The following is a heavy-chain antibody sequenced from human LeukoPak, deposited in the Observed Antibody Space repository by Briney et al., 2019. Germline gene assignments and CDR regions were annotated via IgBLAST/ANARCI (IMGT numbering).Heavy chain of an antibody. CDR3: ARGSLKGIYGSGSYYDY. V-gene: IGHV3-21*01. J-gene: IGHJ4*02. CDR1: GFTFSSYS. Sequence: PGGSLRLSCAASGFTFSSYSMNWVRQAPGKGLEWVSSISSSSSYIYYADSVKGRFTISRDNAKNSLYLQMNSLRAEDTAVYYCARGSLKGIYGSGSYYDYWGQGTLLTVSS. CDR2: ISSSSSYI. D-gene: IGHD3-10*01.